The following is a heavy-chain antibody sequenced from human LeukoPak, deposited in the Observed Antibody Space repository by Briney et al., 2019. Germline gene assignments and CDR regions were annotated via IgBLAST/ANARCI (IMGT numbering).Heavy chain of an antibody. CDR1: GFTFSSYS. J-gene: IGHJ4*02. CDR3: AKDPGRYTAMADIFDY. D-gene: IGHD5-18*01. Sequence: GGSLRLSCAASGFTFSSYSMHWVRQAPGKGLEWVAVISYDGKKRFYADSVKGRFTISRDNSKNTVDLQMNSLRAEDTAVYYCAKDPGRYTAMADIFDYWGQGTLVTVSS. CDR2: ISYDGKKR. V-gene: IGHV3-30*04.